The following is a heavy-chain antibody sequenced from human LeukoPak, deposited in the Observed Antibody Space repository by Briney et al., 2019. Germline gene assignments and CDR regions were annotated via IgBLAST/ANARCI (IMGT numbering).Heavy chain of an antibody. CDR1: GYTFTSYV. V-gene: IGHV1-18*01. CDR3: ARGHYCTNGVCFPDY. Sequence: ASVKVSCKASGYTFTSYVINWVRQAPGQGLEWMGWISTYNGNTNYAQKLQGRVTMTTDTSTSTAYMELRSLRSDDTAVYYCARGHYCTNGVCFPDYWGQGTLVTVSS. CDR2: ISTYNGNT. J-gene: IGHJ4*02. D-gene: IGHD2-8*01.